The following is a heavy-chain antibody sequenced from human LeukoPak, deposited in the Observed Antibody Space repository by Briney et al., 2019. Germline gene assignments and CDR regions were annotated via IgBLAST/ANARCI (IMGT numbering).Heavy chain of an antibody. Sequence: ASVKVSCKASGYTYTSYAMNWVRQAPGQGLEWMGWINPNSGGTIFAQKFQGKVTMTRDTSITTAYMELSRLRSDDTGIYYCARDRGGSGWYRDAFDFWGPGTMVTVSS. D-gene: IGHD6-19*01. CDR2: INPNSGGT. CDR1: GYTYTSYA. CDR3: ARDRGGSGWYRDAFDF. J-gene: IGHJ3*01. V-gene: IGHV1-2*02.